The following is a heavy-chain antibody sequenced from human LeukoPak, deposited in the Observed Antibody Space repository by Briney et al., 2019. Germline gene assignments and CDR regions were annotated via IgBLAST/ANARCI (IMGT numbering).Heavy chain of an antibody. J-gene: IGHJ6*02. V-gene: IGHV3-33*01. CDR1: GFTFSSYG. D-gene: IGHD2-21*02. Sequence: PGGSLRLSCAASGFTFSSYGMHWVRQAPGKGLEWVAVIWYDGGNKYYADSVKGRFTISRDNSKNTLYLQMNSLRAEDTAVYYCAREMGYCGGDCYSGYYYYYGMDVWGQGTTVTVSS. CDR3: AREMGYCGGDCYSGYYYYYGMDV. CDR2: IWYDGGNK.